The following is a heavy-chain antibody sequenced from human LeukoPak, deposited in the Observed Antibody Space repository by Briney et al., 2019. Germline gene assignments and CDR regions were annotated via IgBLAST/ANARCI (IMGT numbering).Heavy chain of an antibody. CDR1: GGSISSGGYY. CDR3: ARLVLLNWFDP. Sequence: SETLSLTCTVSGGSISSGGYYWSWIRQLPGKGLEWIGYIYYSGSTYYNPSLKSRVTISVDTSKNQFSLKLSSVTAADTAVYYCARLVLLNWFDPWGQGTLVTVSS. D-gene: IGHD1-26*01. J-gene: IGHJ5*02. V-gene: IGHV4-31*03. CDR2: IYYSGST.